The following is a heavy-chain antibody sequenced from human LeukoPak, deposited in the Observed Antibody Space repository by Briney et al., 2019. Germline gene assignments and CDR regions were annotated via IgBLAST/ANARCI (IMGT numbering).Heavy chain of an antibody. D-gene: IGHD3-22*01. CDR2: ISYYNGNT. J-gene: IGHJ4*02. CDR1: GYTFTSYG. Sequence: GASVKVSCKASGYTFTSYGISWVRQAPGQGLEWMGWISYYNGNTNYAQKLQGRVTMTTDPSTSTAYMELRSLRSDDTAVYYCARSVYYYDSSAYYYFDYWGQGTLVTVSS. CDR3: ARSVYYYDSSAYYYFDY. V-gene: IGHV1-18*01.